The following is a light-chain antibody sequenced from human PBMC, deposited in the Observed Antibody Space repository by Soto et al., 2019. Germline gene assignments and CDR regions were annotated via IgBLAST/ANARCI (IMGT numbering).Light chain of an antibody. CDR2: GAS. V-gene: IGKV3-15*01. CDR3: QQYNKWPRT. J-gene: IGKJ1*01. Sequence: EIVMTQSPATLSVSPGERATLSCRAGQSLSSDLAWYQQKVGQAPRLLIYGASTRATGIPARYSGSGSGTEFNFTISSLQSEDFAVYYCQQYNKWPRTFGQGTKVDIK. CDR1: QSLSSD.